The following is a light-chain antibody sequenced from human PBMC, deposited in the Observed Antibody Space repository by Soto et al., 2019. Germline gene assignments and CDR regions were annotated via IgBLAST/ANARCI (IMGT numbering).Light chain of an antibody. J-gene: IGKJ4*01. CDR2: GAS. Sequence: AIQMTQSPSSLSASVEDRVTVTCRASQDIRSDLGWYQQKPGKAPQLLIYGASRLQSGVPSRFSGSGSGTDFTLTISSLQPEDFATYYCLQDDTYPLTFGGGTKV. CDR3: LQDDTYPLT. V-gene: IGKV1-6*02. CDR1: QDIRSD.